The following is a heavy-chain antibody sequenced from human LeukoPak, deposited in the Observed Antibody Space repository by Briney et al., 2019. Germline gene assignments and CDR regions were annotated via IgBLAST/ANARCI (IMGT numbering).Heavy chain of an antibody. V-gene: IGHV4-34*01. CDR1: GGSLSGYY. D-gene: IGHD6-19*01. CDR2: INHSGST. Sequence: SETLSLTCAVYGGSLSGYYWSWNRQPPGKGLEWIGEINHSGSTNYNPSLKSRVTISVDTSKNQFSLKLSSVTAADTAVYYCARRKGTSGWSWGSPYYFDYWGQGTLVTVSS. J-gene: IGHJ4*02. CDR3: ARRKGTSGWSWGSPYYFDY.